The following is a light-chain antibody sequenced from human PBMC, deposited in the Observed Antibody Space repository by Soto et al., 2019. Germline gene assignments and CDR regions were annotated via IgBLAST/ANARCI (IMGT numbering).Light chain of an antibody. Sequence: QPVLTQSSSASASLGSSVKLTCTLSSGHSSFIIAWHQQQPGKAPRFLMKLEGDGSYDKGSGVPDRFSGSSSGADRYLTISNLQFEDAADYYCETWDDNTWVFGGGTKVTVL. J-gene: IGLJ3*02. V-gene: IGLV4-60*02. CDR3: ETWDDNTWV. CDR1: SGHSSFI. CDR2: LEGDGSY.